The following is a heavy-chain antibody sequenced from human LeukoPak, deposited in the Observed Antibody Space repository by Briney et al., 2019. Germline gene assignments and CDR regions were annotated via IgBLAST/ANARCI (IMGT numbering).Heavy chain of an antibody. CDR1: GYTFTRYD. CDR3: ARVDGSPDY. CDR2: VNTKSGNT. D-gene: IGHD2-15*01. V-gene: IGHV1-8*03. Sequence: ASVKVSCKASGYTFTRYDINWVRQATGQGLEWLGWVNTKSGNTGSAQNFQSRVTITRDTSISTAYMELSSLRSEDTAIYYCARVDGSPDYWGQGTLVTVSS. J-gene: IGHJ4*02.